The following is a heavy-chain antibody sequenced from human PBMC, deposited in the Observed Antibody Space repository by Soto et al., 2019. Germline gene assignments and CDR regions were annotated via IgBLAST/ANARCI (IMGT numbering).Heavy chain of an antibody. V-gene: IGHV4-34*01. D-gene: IGHD5-18*01. CDR2: INHSGRT. J-gene: IGHJ5*02. CDR3: ARDGYSYGNT. Sequence: SETLSLTCAVYGGSFSGFYWSWIRQPPGKGLEWIGEINHSGRTNYNPSLKSRVTISVDTSKNQLSLKLSSVTAADTAVYYCARDGYSYGNTWGQGTLVTVSS. CDR1: GGSFSGFY.